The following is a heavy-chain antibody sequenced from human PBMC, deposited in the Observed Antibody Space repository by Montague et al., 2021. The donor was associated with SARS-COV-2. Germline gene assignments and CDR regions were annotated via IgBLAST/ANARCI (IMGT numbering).Heavy chain of an antibody. Sequence: SETLSLTCSVSSGSISNYYWSWIRQPPEKGLEWIGYVYSSGSTNYNPSLEGRVTMSVDTSKNQFSLKLISVTAADTAVYYCARGRYSAGWTFDYWGQGTLVTVSS. J-gene: IGHJ4*02. CDR2: VYSSGST. V-gene: IGHV4-59*13. D-gene: IGHD5-12*01. CDR3: ARGRYSAGWTFDY. CDR1: SGSISNYY.